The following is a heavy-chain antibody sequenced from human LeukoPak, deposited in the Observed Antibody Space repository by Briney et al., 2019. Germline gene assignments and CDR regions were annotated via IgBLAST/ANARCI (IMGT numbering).Heavy chain of an antibody. CDR3: ARYSGSQNGFDP. J-gene: IGHJ5*02. CDR1: GGSISSGDYY. CDR2: IYYSGST. D-gene: IGHD2-15*01. V-gene: IGHV4-30-4*08. Sequence: SQTLSLTCTVSGGSISSGDYYWSWIRRPPGKGLEWIGYIYYSGSTYYNPSLKSRVTISVDTSKNQFSLKLSSVTAADTAVYYCARYSGSQNGFDPWGQGTLVTVSS.